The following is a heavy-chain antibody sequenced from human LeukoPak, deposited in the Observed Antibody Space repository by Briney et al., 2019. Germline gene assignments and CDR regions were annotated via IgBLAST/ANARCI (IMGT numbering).Heavy chain of an antibody. V-gene: IGHV3-53*01. J-gene: IGHJ2*01. Sequence: GGSLRLSCTASGFTFSTYSMSWVRQAPGKGLEWISVIYSGGPTYYADSVKGRFTISRDNSKNSLYLQMSNLRAEDTAVYYCARLGTIAAAGYWFFDLWGRGTLVTVSS. D-gene: IGHD6-13*01. CDR3: ARLGTIAAAGYWFFDL. CDR1: GFTFSTYS. CDR2: IYSGGPT.